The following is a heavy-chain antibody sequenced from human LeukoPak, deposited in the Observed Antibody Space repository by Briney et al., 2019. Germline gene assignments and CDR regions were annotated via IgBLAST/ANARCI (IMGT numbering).Heavy chain of an antibody. V-gene: IGHV3-74*01. CDR2: INSDGSST. J-gene: IGHJ4*02. CDR1: GFTFSSYW. D-gene: IGHD4-17*01. Sequence: GGSLRLSCAASGFTFSSYWMHWVRQTPGKGLVWVPRINSDGSSTDYADSVKGRYTISRDNAKNTLYLQMSSLRAEDTAVYYCARDRFYGARYDYWGQGALVTVSS. CDR3: ARDRFYGARYDY.